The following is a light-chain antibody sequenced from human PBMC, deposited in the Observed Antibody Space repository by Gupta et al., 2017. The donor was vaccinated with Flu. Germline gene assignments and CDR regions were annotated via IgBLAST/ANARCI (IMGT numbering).Light chain of an antibody. CDR1: QSISRY. J-gene: IGKJ2*01. V-gene: IGKV1-39*01. Sequence: DIQMTQSPSSLSASVGDRVTITCRASQSISRYLNWYRQKPGKAPKLLIYTASNLQSGVPSRFSGSGSGTDFTLTISSLQPEDFATYYCQQSYSTPPTFGQGTKLEIK. CDR3: QQSYSTPPT. CDR2: TAS.